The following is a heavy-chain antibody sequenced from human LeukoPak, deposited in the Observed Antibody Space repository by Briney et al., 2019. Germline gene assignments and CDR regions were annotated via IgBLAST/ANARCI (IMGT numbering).Heavy chain of an antibody. V-gene: IGHV1-69*13. CDR2: IIPIFGTA. J-gene: IGHJ5*02. D-gene: IGHD3-3*01. CDR3: ARGITIFGVDPRGWFDP. CDR1: GGTFSSYA. Sequence: SVKVSCKASGGTFSSYAISWVRQAPGQGLEWTGGIIPIFGTANYAQEFQGRVTITADESTSTAYMELSSLRSEDTAVYYCARGITIFGVDPRGWFDPWGQGTLVTVSS.